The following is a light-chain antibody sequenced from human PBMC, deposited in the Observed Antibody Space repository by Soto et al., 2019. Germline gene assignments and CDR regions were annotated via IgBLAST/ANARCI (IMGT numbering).Light chain of an antibody. CDR2: EVN. CDR3: SSYAGSNHFV. Sequence: QSVLTQPPSASGSPGQSGTISCTGTSSDVGGYNYVSWYQQHPGKAPKLMIYEVNKRPSGVPDRFSGSKSGNTASLTVSVLQVEDEADYYCSSYAGSNHFVFGTGTKVTVL. V-gene: IGLV2-8*01. CDR1: SSDVGGYNY. J-gene: IGLJ1*01.